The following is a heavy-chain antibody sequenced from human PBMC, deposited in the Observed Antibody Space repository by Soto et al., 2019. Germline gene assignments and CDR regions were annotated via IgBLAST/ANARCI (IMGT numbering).Heavy chain of an antibody. Sequence: ETLSLTCTVSGGSISSGDYYWSWVRQAPGKGLEWVSAISGSGGSTYYADSVKGRFTISRDNSKNTLYLQMNSLRAEDTAVYYCAKVGGHYDFWSGYLWFDPWGQGTLVTVSS. V-gene: IGHV3-23*01. CDR2: ISGSGGST. CDR3: AKVGGHYDFWSGYLWFDP. J-gene: IGHJ5*02. D-gene: IGHD3-3*01. CDR1: GGSISSGDYY.